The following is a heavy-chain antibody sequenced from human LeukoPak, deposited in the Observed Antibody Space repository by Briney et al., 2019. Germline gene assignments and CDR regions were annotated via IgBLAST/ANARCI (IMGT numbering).Heavy chain of an antibody. V-gene: IGHV3-23*01. CDR2: ISGSGGST. J-gene: IGHJ4*02. CDR3: AKDVKDIVLMVYAIHCFDY. Sequence: GGSLRLSCAASGFTFSSYAMSWVRQTPGKGLEWVSAISGSGGSTYYADSVKGRFTISRDNSKNTLYLQMNSLRAEDTAVYYCAKDVKDIVLMVYAIHCFDYWGQGTLVTVSS. CDR1: GFTFSSYA. D-gene: IGHD2-8*01.